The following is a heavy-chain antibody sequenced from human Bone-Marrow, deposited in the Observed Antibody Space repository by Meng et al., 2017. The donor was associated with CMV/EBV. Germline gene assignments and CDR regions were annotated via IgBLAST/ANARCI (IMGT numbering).Heavy chain of an antibody. V-gene: IGHV3-30*03. J-gene: IGHJ4*02. CDR3: ARDWGNKVISGYIEF. D-gene: IGHD3-16*01. CDR2: MSYDGSIE. Sequence: SCFISSSYGIHLVRQAPGKGLEWVAFMSYDGSIEYYADSVKGRLTISRDNFKNTMSLQMNSLRPEDTAVYYCARDWGNKVISGYIEFWGQGTLVTVSS. CDR1: CFISSSYG.